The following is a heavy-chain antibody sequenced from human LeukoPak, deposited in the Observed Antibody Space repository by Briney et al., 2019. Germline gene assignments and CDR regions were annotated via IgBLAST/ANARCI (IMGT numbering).Heavy chain of an antibody. D-gene: IGHD5-24*01. V-gene: IGHV4-34*01. CDR1: GGSFSGYY. CDR2: INHSGST. Sequence: TSEALSLTCAVYGGSFSGYYWSWIRQRPGKGLEWIGEINHSGSTNYNPSLKSRVTITVDTTKNRFALKLTSVTAADTPVYYCARGVSGWLQSHFDYWGQGTLVTVSS. J-gene: IGHJ4*02. CDR3: ARGVSGWLQSHFDY.